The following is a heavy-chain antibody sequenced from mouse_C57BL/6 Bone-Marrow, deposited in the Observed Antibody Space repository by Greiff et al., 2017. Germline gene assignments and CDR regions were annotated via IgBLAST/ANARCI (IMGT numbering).Heavy chain of an antibody. D-gene: IGHD2-1*01. J-gene: IGHJ3*01. CDR1: GYTFTSYG. CDR3: ARGGEGYYGNFLFAY. Sequence: QVQLQQSGAELARPGASVKLSCKASGYTFTSYGLSWVKQRTGQGLEWLGEIYPRIGNTYYTEKFQGKATLTADKSSSTAYMELRGLTSEDSAVYFCARGGEGYYGNFLFAYWGQGTLVTVSA. CDR2: IYPRIGNT. V-gene: IGHV1-81*01.